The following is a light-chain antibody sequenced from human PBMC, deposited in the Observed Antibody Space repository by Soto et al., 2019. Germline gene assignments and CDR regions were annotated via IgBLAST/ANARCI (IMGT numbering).Light chain of an antibody. V-gene: IGLV1-51*01. CDR2: DNY. J-gene: IGLJ2*01. CDR1: ISNIGNNY. CDR3: ATWDSSLSAAV. Sequence: QSVLTQPPSVSAAPGQTVTLSCSGSISNIGNNYVSWFQQFPGTGPKLLIYDNYKRPSGIPDRFSGSKSGTSATLGITGLQIGDEADYSCATWDSSLSAAVFGGGTKLTVL.